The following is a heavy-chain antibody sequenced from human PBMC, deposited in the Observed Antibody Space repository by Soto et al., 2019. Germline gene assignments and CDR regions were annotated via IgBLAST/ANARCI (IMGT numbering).Heavy chain of an antibody. D-gene: IGHD2-21*01. J-gene: IGHJ4*02. Sequence: GGYLRLSCAASGFIFSSFWMSWVRQAPGKGLEWVANINQDGSEKYYMDSVEGRFTISRDHPKNSLYLQMNSLRAEDTAVYYCARDRLALPTHYFHYWGQGTLVNDS. CDR2: INQDGSEK. CDR1: GFIFSSFW. V-gene: IGHV3-7*01. CDR3: ARDRLALPTHYFHY.